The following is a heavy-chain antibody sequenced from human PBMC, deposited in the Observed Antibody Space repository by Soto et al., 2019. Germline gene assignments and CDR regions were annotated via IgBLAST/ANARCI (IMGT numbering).Heavy chain of an antibody. CDR2: IDAGNGKT. CDR3: AKGLSSGRTLPYYLDY. D-gene: IGHD1-7*01. V-gene: IGHV1-3*01. Sequence: ASVKVSCKASGYTFTDYAINWVRQAPGQTIEWMGWIDAGNGKTRFSEKFQGRVTITRDTSANTVHLDLSSLRSEDTAVYFCAKGLSSGRTLPYYLDYWGPGTLVSVSS. J-gene: IGHJ4*02. CDR1: GYTFTDYA.